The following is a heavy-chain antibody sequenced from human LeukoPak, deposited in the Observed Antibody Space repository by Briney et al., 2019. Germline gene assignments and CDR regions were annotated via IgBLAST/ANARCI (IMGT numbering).Heavy chain of an antibody. CDR2: IYQSGNT. CDR3: ARVQYYYGSGAPYYMDV. J-gene: IGHJ6*03. D-gene: IGHD3-10*01. V-gene: IGHV4-38-2*02. CDR1: GYSISSGYY. Sequence: SETLSLTCTVSGYSISSGYYWGWIRQPPGKGLEWIGNIYQSGNTYYNPSLKSRVTISVDTSKNQFSLKLSSVTAADTAVYYCARVQYYYGSGAPYYMDVWGKGTTVTVSS.